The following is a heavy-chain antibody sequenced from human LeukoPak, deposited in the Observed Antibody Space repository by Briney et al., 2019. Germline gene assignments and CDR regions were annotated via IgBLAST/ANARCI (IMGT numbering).Heavy chain of an antibody. D-gene: IGHD2-2*02. J-gene: IGHJ4*02. CDR2: IIPIFGTA. CDR1: GGTFSSYA. V-gene: IGHV1-69*05. CDR3: ARGVVPAAILAGPFDY. Sequence: ASVKVSCKASGGTFSSYAISWVRQAPGQGLEWMGGIIPIFGTANYAQKFQGRVTITTDESTSTAYMELSSLRSEDTAVYYCARGVVPAAILAGPFDYWGQGTLVTVSS.